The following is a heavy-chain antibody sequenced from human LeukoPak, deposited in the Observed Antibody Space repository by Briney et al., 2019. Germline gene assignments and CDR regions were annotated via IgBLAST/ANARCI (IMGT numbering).Heavy chain of an antibody. V-gene: IGHV3-21*01. D-gene: IGHD3-3*01. CDR2: ISSSSSYI. J-gene: IGHJ4*02. CDR1: GFTFSSYS. CDR3: AKDAINVLRFLEWLDSGYFDY. Sequence: GGSLRLSCAASGFTFSSYSMNWVRQAPGKGLEWVSSISSSSSYIYYADSVKGRFTISRDNSKNTLYLQMNSLRAEDTAVYYCAKDAINVLRFLEWLDSGYFDYWGQGTLVTVSS.